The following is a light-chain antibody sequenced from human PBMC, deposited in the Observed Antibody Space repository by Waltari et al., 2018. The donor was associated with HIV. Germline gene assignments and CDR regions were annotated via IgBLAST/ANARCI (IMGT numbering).Light chain of an antibody. Sequence: QSALTQPASVSGSPGQSIAISCTGTSSDVGGYNYVSWYQQHPGKAPQLIIYEVTSRPSEVSPRFAGSKSGNTASLTISVLQAEDETDYYCASYVTGGTVIFGGGTKLTVV. CDR3: ASYVTGGTVI. V-gene: IGLV2-14*01. CDR2: EVT. CDR1: SSDVGGYNY. J-gene: IGLJ2*01.